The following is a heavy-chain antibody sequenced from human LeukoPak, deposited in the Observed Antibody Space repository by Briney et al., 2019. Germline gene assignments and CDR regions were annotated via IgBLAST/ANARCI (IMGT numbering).Heavy chain of an antibody. CDR3: AQEIYGDSTGGRFQH. V-gene: IGHV3-23*01. CDR1: GFTFSSYA. D-gene: IGHD4-17*01. Sequence: GGSLRLSCAASGFTFSSYAMSWVRQAPGKGLEWVSAISGSGGSTYYADSVKGRFTISRDNSKNTLYLQMNSLRAEDTAVYYCAQEIYGDSTGGRFQHWGQGILVTVSS. J-gene: IGHJ1*01. CDR2: ISGSGGST.